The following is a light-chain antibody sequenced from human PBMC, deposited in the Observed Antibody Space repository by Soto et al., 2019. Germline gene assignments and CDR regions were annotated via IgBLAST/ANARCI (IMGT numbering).Light chain of an antibody. Sequence: DIQMTQSPSSLSASVGDRVTITCRASQNIRRWLAWYQQKPGKAPNLLIYDASSLQSGVPSRFSGSGSGTESTLTISSLQPDDFATYYCQQYNSYPYTFGQGTRLEIK. V-gene: IGKV1-5*01. CDR3: QQYNSYPYT. CDR1: QNIRRW. J-gene: IGKJ5*01. CDR2: DAS.